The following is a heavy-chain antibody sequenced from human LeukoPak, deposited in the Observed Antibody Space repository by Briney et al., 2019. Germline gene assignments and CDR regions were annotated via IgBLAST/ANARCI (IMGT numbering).Heavy chain of an antibody. Sequence: GGSLRLSCAVSGFTFSRSAMSWVRQAPGKGLEWVSAIADSGTSTYYADSVKGRSTISRDISKNTLYLQMNSLRAEDTAVYYCARGKEGRYSYIDSWGQGTLVTVST. J-gene: IGHJ5*01. D-gene: IGHD3-16*01. CDR2: IADSGTST. V-gene: IGHV3-23*01. CDR1: GFTFSRSA. CDR3: ARGKEGRYSYIDS.